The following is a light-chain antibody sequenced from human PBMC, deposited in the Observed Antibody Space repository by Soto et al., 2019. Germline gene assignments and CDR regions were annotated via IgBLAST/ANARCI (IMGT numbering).Light chain of an antibody. CDR2: GAS. V-gene: IGKV3-20*01. CDR3: QQYGSSGT. J-gene: IGKJ1*01. CDR1: QSVSSSY. Sequence: EIVLTQSPGTLSLSPGERATLSCRASQSVSSSYLARYQQKPGQAPRLLIYGASSRATCIPDRFSGSGSGTDFTLTISRLEPEDFAVYYCQQYGSSGTFGQGTKV.